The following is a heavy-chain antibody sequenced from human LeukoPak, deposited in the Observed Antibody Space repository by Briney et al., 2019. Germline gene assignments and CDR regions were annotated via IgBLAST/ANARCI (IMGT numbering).Heavy chain of an antibody. D-gene: IGHD2-2*01. J-gene: IGHJ3*02. CDR1: GYSFTPYW. CDR3: ARPRPYCSSTSCSADAFDI. Sequence: GESLMISCKGSGYSFTPYWIGWVRQMPGKGLEWMGIIYPGDSDTRYSPSFQGQVTISADKSISTAYLQWSSLKASDTAMYYCARPRPYCSSTSCSADAFDIWGQGTMVTVSS. CDR2: IYPGDSDT. V-gene: IGHV5-51*01.